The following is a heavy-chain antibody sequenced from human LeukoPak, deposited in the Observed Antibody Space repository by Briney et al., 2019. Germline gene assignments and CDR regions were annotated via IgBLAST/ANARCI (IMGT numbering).Heavy chain of an antibody. V-gene: IGHV3-23*01. CDR1: RFTFSSYA. CDR3: AKGAGNFDWGYHDY. CDR2: ISGSGGTT. D-gene: IGHD3-9*01. Sequence: AGGSLRLSCAASRFTFSSYAMSWVRQAPGKGLEWVSAISGSGGTTYNADSVKGRFTISRDNSKNTLYLQLNSLRAEDTAVYYCAKGAGNFDWGYHDYWGQGTLVTVSS. J-gene: IGHJ4*02.